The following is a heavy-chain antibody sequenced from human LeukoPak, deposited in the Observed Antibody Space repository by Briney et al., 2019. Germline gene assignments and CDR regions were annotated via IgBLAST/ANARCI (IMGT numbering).Heavy chain of an antibody. CDR2: INHSGST. D-gene: IGHD5-12*01. CDR1: GGSFSGYY. CDR3: ARVGVASLWDY. V-gene: IGHV4-34*01. Sequence: SETLSLTCAVYGGSFSGYYWSWIRQPPGKGLEWIGEINHSGSTNYNPSLKSRVTISVDTSKNQFSLKLSSVTAADTAVYYCARVGVASLWDYWGQGTLVTVSS. J-gene: IGHJ4*02.